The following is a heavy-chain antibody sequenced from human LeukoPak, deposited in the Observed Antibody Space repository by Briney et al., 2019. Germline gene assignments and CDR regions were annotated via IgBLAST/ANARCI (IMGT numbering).Heavy chain of an antibody. V-gene: IGHV3-74*01. Sequence: PGGSLRLSCAASGFTFSTYWMHWVRQAPGKGLVWVSRINGDGSSTDYADSVKGRFTISRDNAKNTLYLQMNSLRAEDTAVYYCTRDEPSGSCYPVGCWGQGTLVTVSS. CDR2: INGDGSST. CDR3: TRDEPSGSCYPVGC. D-gene: IGHD1-26*01. J-gene: IGHJ4*02. CDR1: GFTFSTYW.